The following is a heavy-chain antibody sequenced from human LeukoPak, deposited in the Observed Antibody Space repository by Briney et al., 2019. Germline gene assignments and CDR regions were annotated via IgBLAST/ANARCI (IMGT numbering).Heavy chain of an antibody. J-gene: IGHJ5*02. CDR3: ARDLYCSSTSCYNWFDP. CDR1: GYTFTGHY. CDR2: INPNSGGT. V-gene: IGHV1-2*02. D-gene: IGHD2-2*01. Sequence: ASVKVSCKASGYTFTGHYMHWVRQAPGQGLEWMGWINPNSGGTNYAQKFRGRVTMTRDTSISTAYMELSRLRSDDTAVYYCARDLYCSSTSCYNWFDPWGQGTLVTVSS.